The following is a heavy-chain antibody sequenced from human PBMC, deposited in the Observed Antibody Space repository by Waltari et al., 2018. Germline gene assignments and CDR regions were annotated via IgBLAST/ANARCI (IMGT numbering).Heavy chain of an antibody. J-gene: IGHJ4*02. D-gene: IGHD4-17*01. CDR1: GITFSRYG. CDR3: AKGTTVTDLAY. CDR2: IRYDGSNK. Sequence: HVQLVESGGGVVQPGGSLRLSCAACGITFSRYGMHWVRQDPGKGLEGAAFIRYDGSNKYYAYSVTCRFTISRDNSKNTLYLQMNSLRAEDTSVYYCAKGTTVTDLAYWGQGTLVTVSS. V-gene: IGHV3-30*02.